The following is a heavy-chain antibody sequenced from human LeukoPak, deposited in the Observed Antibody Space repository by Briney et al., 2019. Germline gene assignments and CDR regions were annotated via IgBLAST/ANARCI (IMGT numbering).Heavy chain of an antibody. CDR2: IIPIFGTA. Sequence: SVKVSCKPSGGTFSSYAISWVRQAPGQGPEWMGGIIPIFGTANYAQKFQGRVTITTDESTSTAYMELSSLRSEDTAVYYCASGSYQADDAFDIWGQGTMVTDSS. CDR3: ASGSYQADDAFDI. J-gene: IGHJ3*02. V-gene: IGHV1-69*05. CDR1: GGTFSSYA. D-gene: IGHD1-26*01.